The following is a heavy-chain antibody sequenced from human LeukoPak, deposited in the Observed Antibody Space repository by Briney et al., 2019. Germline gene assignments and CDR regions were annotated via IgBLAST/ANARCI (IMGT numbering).Heavy chain of an antibody. Sequence: HPGGSLRLSCAASGFTVSSNYMSWVRQAPWKGLEGVSVIYSGGSTYYADSVKGRFTISRDNSKNTLYLQMNSLRAEDTAVYYCARSLYYYDSSGYHGYFQHWGQGTLVTVSS. V-gene: IGHV3-66*01. CDR2: IYSGGST. CDR1: GFTVSSNY. J-gene: IGHJ1*01. D-gene: IGHD3-22*01. CDR3: ARSLYYYDSSGYHGYFQH.